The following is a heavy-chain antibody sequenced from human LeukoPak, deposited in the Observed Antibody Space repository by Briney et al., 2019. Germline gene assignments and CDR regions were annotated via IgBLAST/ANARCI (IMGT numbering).Heavy chain of an antibody. J-gene: IGHJ3*02. Sequence: GGSLRLSCAASGFTFSSYGMHWVRQAPGKGLEWVAVIWYDGSNKYYADSVKGRFTISRDNSKNTLYLQMNTLRAEDTAVYYCARGLGDYGDYVAFDIWGQGTMVTVS. CDR3: ARGLGDYGDYVAFDI. CDR1: GFTFSSYG. D-gene: IGHD4-17*01. V-gene: IGHV3-33*01. CDR2: IWYDGSNK.